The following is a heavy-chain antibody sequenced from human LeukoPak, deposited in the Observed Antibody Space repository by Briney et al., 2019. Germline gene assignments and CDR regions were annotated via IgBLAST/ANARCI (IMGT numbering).Heavy chain of an antibody. V-gene: IGHV4-59*01. CDR3: ASSSERWLQFWRLGAFDI. CDR2: IYYSGST. CDR1: GGSISSYY. Sequence: PSETLSLTCTVSGGSISSYYWSWVRQPPGKGLEWIGYIYYSGSTNYNPSLKSRVTISVDTSKNQFSLKLSSVTAADTAVYYCASSSERWLQFWRLGAFDIWGQGTMVTVSS. D-gene: IGHD5-24*01. J-gene: IGHJ3*02.